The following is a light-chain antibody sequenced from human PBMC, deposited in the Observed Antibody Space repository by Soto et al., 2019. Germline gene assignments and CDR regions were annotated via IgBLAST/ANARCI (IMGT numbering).Light chain of an antibody. CDR3: QQYISYSTWT. CDR2: DAS. J-gene: IGKJ1*01. CDR1: QSISSW. Sequence: DIQMTQSPSTLSASVGDRVTITCRASQSISSWLAWYQQKPGKAPKLLIYDASSLESGVPSRFSGSGSGTEFTLTIISLQPDDFATYYCQQYISYSTWTFGQGTKVEIK. V-gene: IGKV1-5*01.